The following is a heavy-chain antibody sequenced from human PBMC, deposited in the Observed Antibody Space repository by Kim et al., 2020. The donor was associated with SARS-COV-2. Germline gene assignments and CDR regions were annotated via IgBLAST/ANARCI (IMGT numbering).Heavy chain of an antibody. J-gene: IGHJ6*02. V-gene: IGHV1-69*13. CDR2: IIPIFGTA. CDR3: ARGYFRYGTGYSKLDGMDV. Sequence: SVKVSCKASGGTFSSYAISWVRQAPGQGLEWMGGIIPIFGTANYAQKFQGRVTITADESTSTAYMELSSLRSEDTAVYYCARGYFRYGTGYSKLDGMDVWGQGTTVTVSS. CDR1: GGTFSSYA. D-gene: IGHD3-9*01.